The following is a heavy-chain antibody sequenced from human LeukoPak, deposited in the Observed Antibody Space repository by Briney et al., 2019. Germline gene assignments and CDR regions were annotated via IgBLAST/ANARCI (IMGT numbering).Heavy chain of an antibody. J-gene: IGHJ4*02. V-gene: IGHV3-7*01. CDR2: LRADGNEK. D-gene: IGHD5-12*01. Sequence: GGSLRLSCAAYGFSLSGCWMSWVRQAPGKGLEWVARLRADGNEKYFVHSVKGRFTVSRDNAKNSLYLQMNSLRVEDTAVYYCARGGYSFDYLGQGTLVTVSS. CDR1: GFSLSGCW. CDR3: ARGGYSFDY.